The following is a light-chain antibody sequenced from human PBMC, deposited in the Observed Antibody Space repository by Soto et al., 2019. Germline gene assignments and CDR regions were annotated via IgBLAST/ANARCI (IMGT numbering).Light chain of an antibody. Sequence: EIVLTQSPATLSLSPGERATLSCRASQSVSSYLAWYQQKPGQAPRLLISDASNRATGIPARFSGSVSGTDFALTISSLEPEDFAVYYCQQRSIWPTFGGGTKVEIK. CDR1: QSVSSY. CDR3: QQRSIWPT. V-gene: IGKV3-11*01. CDR2: DAS. J-gene: IGKJ4*01.